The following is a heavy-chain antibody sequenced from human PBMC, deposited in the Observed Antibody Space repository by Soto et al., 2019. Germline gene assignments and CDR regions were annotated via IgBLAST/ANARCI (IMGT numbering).Heavy chain of an antibody. D-gene: IGHD3-3*01. V-gene: IGHV4-59*08. J-gene: IGHJ6*03. CDR3: ARPQLRFLEWLSPVHMDV. Sequence: SETLSLTCTVSCGSISSYYWSWIRQPPGKGLEWIGYIYYSGSTNYNPSLKSRVTISVDTSKNQFSLKLSSVTAADTAVYYCARPQLRFLEWLSPVHMDVWGKGTTVTVSS. CDR2: IYYSGST. CDR1: CGSISSYY.